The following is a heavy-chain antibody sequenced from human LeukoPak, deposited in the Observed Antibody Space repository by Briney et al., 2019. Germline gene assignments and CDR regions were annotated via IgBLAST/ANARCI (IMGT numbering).Heavy chain of an antibody. CDR2: IYYSGST. D-gene: IGHD3-16*01. CDR3: ARGRYGWLPFDY. V-gene: IGHV4-59*01. J-gene: IGHJ4*02. CDR1: GGSINSYY. Sequence: SETLSLTCTVSGGSINSYYWSWIRQPPGKGLEWIGYIYYSGSTNYNPSLKSRVTISVDTSKNQFTLKLSSVTVADMAVYYCARGRYGWLPFDYWGQGTLVTVSS.